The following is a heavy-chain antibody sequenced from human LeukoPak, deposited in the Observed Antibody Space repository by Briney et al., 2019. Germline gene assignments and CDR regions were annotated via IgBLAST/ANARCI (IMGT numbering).Heavy chain of an antibody. CDR2: TYYRSKWYN. J-gene: IGHJ5*02. Sequence: SQTLSLTCAISGDSVSSKGVAWNWIRQSPSRGFEWLGRTYYRSKWYNDYAVSVQSRITINPDTSKNQFSLHLNSVTPEDTAVYYCARVFWEQQLRWFDPWGQGTLVIVSS. V-gene: IGHV6-1*01. D-gene: IGHD6-13*01. CDR3: ARVFWEQQLRWFDP. CDR1: GDSVSSKGVA.